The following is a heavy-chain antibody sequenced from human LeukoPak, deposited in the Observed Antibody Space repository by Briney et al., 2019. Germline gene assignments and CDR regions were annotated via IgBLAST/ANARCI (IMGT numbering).Heavy chain of an antibody. CDR1: GFTFNSYA. Sequence: PGGSLRLSCADSGFTFNSYAMSWVRQAPGKGLEWVSSISGSGAGTFYADSVKGRFTISRDKSKNTLYLQMNSLRAEDTAVYYCALGPRGWRTQDYWGQGALVTVSS. CDR2: ISGSGAGT. CDR3: ALGPRGWRTQDY. V-gene: IGHV3-23*01. J-gene: IGHJ4*02. D-gene: IGHD6-19*01.